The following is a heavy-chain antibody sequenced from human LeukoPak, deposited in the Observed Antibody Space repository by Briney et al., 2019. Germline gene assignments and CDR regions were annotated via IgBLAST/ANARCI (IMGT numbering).Heavy chain of an antibody. D-gene: IGHD4-17*01. Sequence: ASAKVSCKTSGYTFSAHFIHWVRQAPGPGPEWMGWINTKSGGTRYAQKFQGRVTVTRDTSISTADMELTSLTSDDTAVYYCARDTGTGDYVFDYWGQGTLVTVSS. CDR3: ARDTGTGDYVFDY. J-gene: IGHJ4*02. CDR1: GYTFSAHF. V-gene: IGHV1-2*02. CDR2: INTKSGGT.